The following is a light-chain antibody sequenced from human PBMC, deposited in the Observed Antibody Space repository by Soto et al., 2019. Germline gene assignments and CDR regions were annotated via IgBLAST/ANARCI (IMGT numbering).Light chain of an antibody. V-gene: IGKV1-27*01. CDR3: QKYNRAPPWT. J-gene: IGKJ1*01. CDR1: QDISNY. CDR2: AAS. Sequence: DIQMTQSPSSLSASVGDRVTITCRATQDISNYLAWYQQKPGKVPNLLIYAASTLQSGVPSRFSGSGSGTDFTLTISSLQPGDVATYYCQKYNRAPPWTFGQGTKVEI.